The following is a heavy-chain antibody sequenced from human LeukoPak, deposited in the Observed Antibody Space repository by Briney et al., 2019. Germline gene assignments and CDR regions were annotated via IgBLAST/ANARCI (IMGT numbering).Heavy chain of an antibody. V-gene: IGHV3-66*02. Sequence: GGSLRLSCAASGFTVSSNYMSWVRQAPGKGLGWVSVIYSGGSTYYADSVKGRFTISRDNSKNTLYLQMNSLRAEDTAVYYCARAAVGYDSSGYFPFDYWGQGTLVTVSS. CDR1: GFTVSSNY. J-gene: IGHJ4*02. CDR3: ARAAVGYDSSGYFPFDY. CDR2: IYSGGST. D-gene: IGHD3-22*01.